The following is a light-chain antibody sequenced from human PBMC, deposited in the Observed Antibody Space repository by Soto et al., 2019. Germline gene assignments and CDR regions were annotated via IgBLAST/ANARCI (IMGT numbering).Light chain of an antibody. J-gene: IGKJ1*01. CDR3: QQYGSSPPKT. V-gene: IGKV3-20*01. Sequence: EIVLTQSPGTLFLSPGERATLSCRASQSVSSSYLAWYQQKPGQAPRLPIYGASSRATGIPDRFSGSGSGTDFTLTISRLEPEDFAVYYCQQYGSSPPKTFGQGTKVDIK. CDR2: GAS. CDR1: QSVSSSY.